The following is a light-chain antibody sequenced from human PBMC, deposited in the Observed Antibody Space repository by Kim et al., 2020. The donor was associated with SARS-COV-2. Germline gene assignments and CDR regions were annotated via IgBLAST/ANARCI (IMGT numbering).Light chain of an antibody. CDR2: LNSDGSH. CDR1: SGHSSYA. J-gene: IGLJ2*01. CDR3: QTWGTGIHVV. V-gene: IGLV4-69*01. Sequence: VKLTGTLSSGHSSYAIAWHQQQPEKGPRYLMKLNSDGSHSKGDGIPDRFSGSSSGAERYLTISSLQSEDEADYYCQTWGTGIHVVFGGGTQLTVL.